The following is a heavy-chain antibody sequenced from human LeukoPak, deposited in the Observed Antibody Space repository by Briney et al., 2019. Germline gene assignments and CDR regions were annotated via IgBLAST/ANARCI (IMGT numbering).Heavy chain of an antibody. CDR2: IYFSGGT. V-gene: IGHV4-39*01. CDR3: VRQYSGLNWFDP. Sequence: PSETLSLTCTVSGDSISSSNCYWGWIRQPPGKGLEWIGSIYFSGGTYYNASLKSRVTISVDTSKNQFSLKLSSVTAADTAVYYCVRQYSGLNWFDPWGQGILVTVSS. D-gene: IGHD5-12*01. J-gene: IGHJ5*02. CDR1: GDSISSSNCY.